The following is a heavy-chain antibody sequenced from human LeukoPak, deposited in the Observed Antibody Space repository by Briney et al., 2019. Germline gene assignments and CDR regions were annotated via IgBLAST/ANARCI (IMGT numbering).Heavy chain of an antibody. D-gene: IGHD1-26*01. CDR1: GFTFNSYA. J-gene: IGHJ4*02. V-gene: IGHV3-23*01. CDR3: AKDRRVGAIPGGLDY. Sequence: GFLRLSCAASGFTFNSYAMGLVRQAPRKGLEWVSAISGSGGSTYYADSVKGRFTISRDNSKKTLYLQMNSLRAEDTAVYYCAKDRRVGAIPGGLDYWGQGTLVTVSS. CDR2: ISGSGGST.